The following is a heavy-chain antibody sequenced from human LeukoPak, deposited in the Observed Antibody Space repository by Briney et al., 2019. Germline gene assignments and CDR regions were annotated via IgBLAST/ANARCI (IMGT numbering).Heavy chain of an antibody. D-gene: IGHD3-10*02. V-gene: IGHV3-48*03. J-gene: IGHJ4*02. CDR2: ISNGGGTI. Sequence: GGPLRLSCVISGFTFTSYDFNWVRQAPGKGLEWVSYISNGGGTIYYADSVKGRFTTSRDNAKNSVFLQMNTLRAEDTAVYYCVRDSYMFGSDYWGQGTLVTVSS. CDR1: GFTFTSYD. CDR3: VRDSYMFGSDY.